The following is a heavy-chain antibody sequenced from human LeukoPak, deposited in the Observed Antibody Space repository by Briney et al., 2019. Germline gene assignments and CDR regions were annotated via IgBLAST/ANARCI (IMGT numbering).Heavy chain of an antibody. V-gene: IGHV3-23*01. D-gene: IGHD2-21*01. CDR3: AKMAIAKGATQGRGFLQFDL. J-gene: IGHJ5*02. Sequence: GSLRLSCAASGFTFDNQAMTWVRQAPGKGLEWVSLITGTGFDTYTANSVKGRFITARDNSKDSLYLRLNSLRPEDTAMYYCAKMAIAKGATQGRGFLQFDLWGQGTLVTVSS. CDR1: GFTFDNQA. CDR2: ITGTGFDT.